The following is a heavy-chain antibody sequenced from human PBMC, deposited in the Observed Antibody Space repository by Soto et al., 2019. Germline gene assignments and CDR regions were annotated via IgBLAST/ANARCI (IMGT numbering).Heavy chain of an antibody. D-gene: IGHD2-21*02. CDR1: GFTFDDYA. CDR3: AKDMSDGNYYYMDV. Sequence: ELQLVESGGGLVQPGRSLRLSCAASGFTFDDYAMHWVRQAPGKGLEWVSGNGWNSGSIGYADSVKGRFTISRDNAKNSLYLQMNSLRAEDTALDYCAKDMSDGNYYYMDVWGKGTTVTVSS. V-gene: IGHV3-9*01. CDR2: NGWNSGSI. J-gene: IGHJ6*03.